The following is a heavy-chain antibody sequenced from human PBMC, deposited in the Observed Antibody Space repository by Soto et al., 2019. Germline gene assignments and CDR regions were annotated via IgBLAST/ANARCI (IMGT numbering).Heavy chain of an antibody. D-gene: IGHD4-17*01. CDR2: ISSSSSYI. CDR3: ASGRMTTVTTSADY. V-gene: IGHV3-21*01. Sequence: GGSLRLSCAASGFTFSSYSMNWVRQAPGKGLEWVSSISSSSSYIYYADSVKGRFTISRDNAKNSLYLQMNSLRAEDTAVYYCASGRMTTVTTSADYWDQGTLVTVSS. CDR1: GFTFSSYS. J-gene: IGHJ4*02.